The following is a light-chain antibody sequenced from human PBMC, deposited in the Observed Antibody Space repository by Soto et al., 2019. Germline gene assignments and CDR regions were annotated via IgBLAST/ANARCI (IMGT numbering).Light chain of an antibody. V-gene: IGLV2-14*01. J-gene: IGLJ2*01. CDR1: SSDVGGYDY. CDR3: SSLTGTSDLIL. Sequence: QSVVTQPASVSGSPGQSITISCTGTSSDVGGYDYVSWYQHYPGKAPRLIIYEVSSRPSGVSNRFSGSKSGNTASLTISGLRTEDEGDYYCSSLTGTSDLILFGGGTKLTVL. CDR2: EVS.